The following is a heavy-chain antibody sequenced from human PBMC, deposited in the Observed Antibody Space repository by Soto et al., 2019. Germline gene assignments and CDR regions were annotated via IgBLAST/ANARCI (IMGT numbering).Heavy chain of an antibody. CDR1: GFTFSSYA. D-gene: IGHD6-19*01. V-gene: IGHV3-23*01. CDR2: ISGSGGST. Sequence: GGSLRLSCAASGFTFSSYAMSWVRQAPGKGLEWVSAISGSGGSTYYADSVKGRFTISRDNSKNTLYLQMNSLRAEDTAVYYCARRSSIAVAGTVDYWGQGTLVTVSS. CDR3: ARRSSIAVAGTVDY. J-gene: IGHJ4*02.